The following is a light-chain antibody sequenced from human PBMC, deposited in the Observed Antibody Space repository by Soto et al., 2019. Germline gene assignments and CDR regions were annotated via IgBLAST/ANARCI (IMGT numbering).Light chain of an antibody. CDR1: QSISSW. Sequence: DIQMTQSPSTLSASVRDRVTITCRASQSISSWLAWYQQNPGKVPKLLIYRASSLESGVPSRFSGSGSGTEFTLTISSLQPDDFATYYCQQYNSDSPTFGQGTKVDIK. CDR3: QQYNSDSPT. V-gene: IGKV1-5*03. CDR2: RAS. J-gene: IGKJ1*01.